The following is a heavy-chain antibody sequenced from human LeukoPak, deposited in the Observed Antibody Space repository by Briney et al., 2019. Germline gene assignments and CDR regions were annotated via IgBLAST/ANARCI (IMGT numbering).Heavy chain of an antibody. J-gene: IGHJ5*02. CDR1: GFTFSSYA. V-gene: IGHV3-23*01. CDR2: ISGSGGST. CDR3: AKDPRYRGDPTGWFDP. D-gene: IGHD4-17*01. Sequence: PGGSLRLSCAASGFTFSSYAMSWVRQAPGKGLEWVSAISGSGGSTYYADSVKGRFTISRDNSKNTLYLQMNSLRAEDTAVYYCAKDPRYRGDPTGWFDPWGQGTLVTVSS.